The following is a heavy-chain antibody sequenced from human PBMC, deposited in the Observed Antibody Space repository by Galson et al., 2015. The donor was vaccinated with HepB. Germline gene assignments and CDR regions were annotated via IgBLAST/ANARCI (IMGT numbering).Heavy chain of an antibody. CDR3: AKGSPTSFYHYYMDV. J-gene: IGHJ6*03. Sequence: SLRLSCAASGFNFSTYDMNWARQAPGRGLQWVSAISQNDISTHYADPVRGRFTISRQKSKNMVFLQMKRLKVEDTAVYYCAKGSPTSFYHYYMDVWGKGTTVTVSS. CDR1: GFNFSTYD. CDR2: ISQNDIST. D-gene: IGHD2/OR15-2a*01. V-gene: IGHV3-23*01.